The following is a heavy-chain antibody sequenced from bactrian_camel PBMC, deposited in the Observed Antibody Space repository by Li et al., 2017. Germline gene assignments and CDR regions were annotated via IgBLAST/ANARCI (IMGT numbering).Heavy chain of an antibody. V-gene: IGHV3S1*01. J-gene: IGHJ4*01. CDR2: IYRGGRTT. Sequence: HVQLVESGGGSVQAGGSLRLSCSASAYLFSGSFCMGWFRQAPGKLREGVAAIYRGGRTTYYPDSVKGRFAISQDNAENTMYLQMTSLKTDDTAMYYCAAALRPSDECLLIESQYHYWGQGTQVTVS. CDR1: AYLFSGSFC. CDR3: AAALRPSDECLLIESQYHY. D-gene: IGHD1*01.